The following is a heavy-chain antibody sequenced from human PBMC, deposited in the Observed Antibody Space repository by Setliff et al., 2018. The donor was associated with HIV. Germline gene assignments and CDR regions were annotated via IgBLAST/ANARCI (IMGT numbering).Heavy chain of an antibody. CDR3: ASPSSSGWYPLLY. CDR2: IYTSGST. CDR1: GVSINSHY. J-gene: IGHJ4*02. V-gene: IGHV4-4*09. D-gene: IGHD6-19*01. Sequence: PSETLSLTCTVSGVSINSHYWSWIRQPPGKGLEWIGYIYTSGSTNFNPSLKSRGTISVDTSKNQFSLKLNSVTAADTAVYYCASPSSSGWYPLLYWGQGTLVTSPQ.